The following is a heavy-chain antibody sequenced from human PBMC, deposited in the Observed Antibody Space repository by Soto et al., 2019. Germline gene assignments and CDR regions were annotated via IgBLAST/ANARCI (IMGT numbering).Heavy chain of an antibody. V-gene: IGHV4-39*01. J-gene: IGHJ4*02. Sequence: SETLSLTCSVSGGSISSSPYYWGWIRQPPGKGLEWLGTIYYSGTTSYNPSLKSRVIISVDTSNNQLFLKLRSVTAADTAVYYCARHRQYYDTSGYQQRYFDYWGQGAQVTVSS. CDR3: ARHRQYYDTSGYQQRYFDY. CDR1: GGSISSSPYY. CDR2: IYYSGTT. D-gene: IGHD3-22*01.